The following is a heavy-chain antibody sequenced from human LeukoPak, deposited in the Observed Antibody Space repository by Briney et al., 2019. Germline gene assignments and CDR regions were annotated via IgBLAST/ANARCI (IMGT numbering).Heavy chain of an antibody. D-gene: IGHD3-22*01. V-gene: IGHV3-33*06. J-gene: IGHJ3*02. Sequence: GGSLRLSCAPSGFTFSSYGMHWGRQEPGKGMEWVVVIWYDGSNKYYADPVKGRFTISRDNSKNTLYLQINRLRAEDRAVYYCAKDRGMIVWDAFDIWGQGTMVTVSS. CDR1: GFTFSSYG. CDR2: IWYDGSNK. CDR3: AKDRGMIVWDAFDI.